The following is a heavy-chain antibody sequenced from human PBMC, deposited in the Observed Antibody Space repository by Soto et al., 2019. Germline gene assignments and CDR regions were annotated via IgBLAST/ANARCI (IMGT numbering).Heavy chain of an antibody. Sequence: SETLSLTCTVSGGSISSGGYYWSWIRQHPGKGLEWIGYIYYSGSTYYNPSLKSRVTISVDTSKNQFSLKLSSVTAADTAVYYCARTAELELSWFDPWGQGTLVTVSS. CDR2: IYYSGST. CDR1: GGSISSGGYY. V-gene: IGHV4-31*03. D-gene: IGHD1-7*01. CDR3: ARTAELELSWFDP. J-gene: IGHJ5*02.